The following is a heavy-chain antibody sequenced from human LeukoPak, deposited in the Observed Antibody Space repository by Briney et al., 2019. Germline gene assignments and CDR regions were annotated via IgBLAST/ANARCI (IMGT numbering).Heavy chain of an antibody. CDR3: ARGISGYYYDSSGFH. D-gene: IGHD3-22*01. CDR1: GFTFSSYW. CDR2: INSDGSST. J-gene: IGHJ4*02. Sequence: GGSLTLSCAASGFTFSSYWMHWVRHAPGKGLVWVSRINSDGSSTSYADSVKGRFTISRDNAKNTLYLQMNSLRAEDTAVYYCARGISGYYYDSSGFHWGQGTLVTVSS. V-gene: IGHV3-74*01.